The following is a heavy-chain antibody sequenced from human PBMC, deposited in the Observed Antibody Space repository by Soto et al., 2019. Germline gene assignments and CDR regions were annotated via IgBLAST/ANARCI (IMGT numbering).Heavy chain of an antibody. Sequence: EVQLVESGGGLVQPGRSLRLSCAASGFTFDDYAMHWVRQAPGKGLEWVSGISWNSGSIGYADSVKGRFTISRDNAKNSLYLQMNSLRAEDTALYYCAKDGTGKSRGRGTFDYWGQGTLVTVSS. CDR2: ISWNSGSI. D-gene: IGHD3-16*01. V-gene: IGHV3-9*01. CDR3: AKDGTGKSRGRGTFDY. J-gene: IGHJ4*02. CDR1: GFTFDDYA.